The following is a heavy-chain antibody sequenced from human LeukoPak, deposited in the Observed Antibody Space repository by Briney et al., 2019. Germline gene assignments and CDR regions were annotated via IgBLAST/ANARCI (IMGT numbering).Heavy chain of an antibody. D-gene: IGHD3-16*01. Sequence: PSETLSLTSTVSLGSNNNHYWTWVRQPAGEGLEWIGRIYNSGTTIYSPSLECRVVMSIDKSKRQFSLKLNSVTAADTAVYYCGSSLSSHFDYWGQGILVTVSS. CDR1: LGSNNNHY. V-gene: IGHV4-4*07. CDR3: GSSLSSHFDY. CDR2: IYNSGTT. J-gene: IGHJ4*02.